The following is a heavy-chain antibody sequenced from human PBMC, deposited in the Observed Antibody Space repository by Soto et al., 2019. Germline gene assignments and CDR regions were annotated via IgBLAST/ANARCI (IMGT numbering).Heavy chain of an antibody. CDR1: GLTFRSYW. D-gene: IGHD6-13*01. V-gene: IGHV3-74*03. CDR2: INTDGSVA. Sequence: GGSLRLSCAASGLTFRSYWMHWVRQAPGKGLVWVSRINTDGSVAMYVDSVKGRFTISRDNAKNTLYLHMNSLRAEDTAVYYCVRDRGMWGLDYWGQGTQVTVSS. CDR3: VRDRGMWGLDY. J-gene: IGHJ4*02.